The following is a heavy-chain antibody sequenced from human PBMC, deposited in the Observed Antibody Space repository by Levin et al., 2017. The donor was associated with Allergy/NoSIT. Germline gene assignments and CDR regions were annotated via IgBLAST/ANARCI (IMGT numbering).Heavy chain of an antibody. CDR1: GFTFSSYA. CDR2: MSGGADST. V-gene: IGHV3-23*01. Sequence: TGGSLRLSCTASGFTFSSYAMSWVRQAPGKGLEWVSTMSGGADSTYYADSVKGRFTISRDNTKNTLYLQINSLRAEDTAIYYCTKNQGPSCYSSINYWGRGTLVTVSS. D-gene: IGHD2-21*01. CDR3: TKNQGPSCYSSINY. J-gene: IGHJ4*02.